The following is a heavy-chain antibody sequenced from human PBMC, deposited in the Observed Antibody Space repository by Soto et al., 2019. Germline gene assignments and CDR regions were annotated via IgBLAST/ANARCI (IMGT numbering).Heavy chain of an antibody. D-gene: IGHD4-4*01. CDR2: IWYDGGNK. CDR3: ARGRYDYSNYYFDY. J-gene: IGHJ4*02. V-gene: IGHV3-33*01. CDR1: GFTFSNFG. Sequence: QVLLVESGGGVVQPGRSLRLSCGASGFTFSNFGMHWVRQAPGKGLEWVAVIWYDGGNKYYADSVKGRFTISRDNSKNTLYLQMSSLRAEDTAVYYCARGRYDYSNYYFDYWGQGTLVTVSS.